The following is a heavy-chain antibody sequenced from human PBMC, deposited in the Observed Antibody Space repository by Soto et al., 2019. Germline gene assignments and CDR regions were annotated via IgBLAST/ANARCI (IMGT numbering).Heavy chain of an antibody. V-gene: IGHV4-59*01. CDR1: VGSISSYY. CDR3: ARGGVAASKGRWFEQ. CDR2: IHYSGST. D-gene: IGHD6-25*01. J-gene: IGHJ4*02. Sequence: SDTLSLTCTVSVGSISSYYWGWIRQPPGKRLEWIGYIHYSGSTNYNPSLRSRVTISVDTPKNQFSLKVNSMTAADTAIYYCARGGVAASKGRWFEQWGQG.